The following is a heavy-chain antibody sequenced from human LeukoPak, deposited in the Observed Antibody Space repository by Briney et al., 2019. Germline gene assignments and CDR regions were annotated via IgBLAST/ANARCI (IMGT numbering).Heavy chain of an antibody. CDR2: INHSGST. D-gene: IGHD2-2*01. J-gene: IGHJ6*02. Sequence: SETLSLTCAVYGGSFSGYYWSWIRQPPGKGLEWIGEINHSGSTNYNPSLKSRVTISVDTSKNQFSLKLTSVTASDTAVYYCARSLGYCSSTTCDPRYYYGIDVWGQGTTVIVSS. CDR3: ARSLGYCSSTTCDPRYYYGIDV. CDR1: GGSFSGYY. V-gene: IGHV4-34*01.